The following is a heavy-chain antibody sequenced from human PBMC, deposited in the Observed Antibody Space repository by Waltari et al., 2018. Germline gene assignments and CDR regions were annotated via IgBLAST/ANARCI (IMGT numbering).Heavy chain of an antibody. V-gene: IGHV3-30*03. CDR3: ARDLHTSGDY. J-gene: IGHJ4*02. CDR1: GFTFSSYG. D-gene: IGHD6-19*01. Sequence: QVQLVESGGGVVQPGRSLRLSCAASGFTFSSYGMPWVRQAPGKGLEWVAVVSYDGSNKYYADSVKGRFTISRDNSKNTLYLQMNSLRVEDTAVYYCARDLHTSGDYWGQGTLVTVSS. CDR2: VSYDGSNK.